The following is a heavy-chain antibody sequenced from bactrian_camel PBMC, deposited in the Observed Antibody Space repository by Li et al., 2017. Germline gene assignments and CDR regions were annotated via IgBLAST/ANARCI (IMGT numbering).Heavy chain of an antibody. J-gene: IGHJ6*01. Sequence: QPGDSLRLSCAASGVSLSTTYMSWVRQAPGKGLEWISSIGGSTDYADSAKGRFTISTDSAKNTVYLQMNSLKPEDTGVYYCVREHMAIVGIAIFGYWGQGTQVTVS. D-gene: IGHD6*01. CDR3: VREHMAIVGIAIFGY. CDR1: GVSLSTTY. V-gene: IGHV3S40*01. CDR2: IGGST.